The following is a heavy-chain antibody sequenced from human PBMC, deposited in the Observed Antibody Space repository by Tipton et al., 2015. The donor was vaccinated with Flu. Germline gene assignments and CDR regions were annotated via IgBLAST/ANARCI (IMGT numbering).Heavy chain of an antibody. CDR3: ARQGNGALDY. D-gene: IGHD2-8*01. CDR1: GTNYW. V-gene: IGHV5-51*01. Sequence: QLVQSGAEVKKPGGSLKISCKGSGTNYWIAWVRQMSGKGLEWMGIIYPDNSETRYNPSFEGQVTISADKSISTAYLQWSSLKVSDSAMYYCARQGNGALDYWGQGTLVTVSS. CDR2: IYPDNSET. J-gene: IGHJ4*02.